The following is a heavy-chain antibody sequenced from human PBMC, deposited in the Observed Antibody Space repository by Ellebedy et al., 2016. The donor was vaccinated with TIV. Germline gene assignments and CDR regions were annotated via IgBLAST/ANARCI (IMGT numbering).Heavy chain of an antibody. V-gene: IGHV1-69*04. Sequence: AASVKVSCKASGGPFSSYAISWVRQAPGQGLEWMGRIIPILGIANYAQKFQGRVTITADKSTSTAYMELSSLRSDDTAVYYCARSHVGGSYGMDVWGQGTTVTVSS. CDR3: ARSHVGGSYGMDV. CDR2: IIPILGIA. J-gene: IGHJ6*02. D-gene: IGHD3-10*02. CDR1: GGPFSSYA.